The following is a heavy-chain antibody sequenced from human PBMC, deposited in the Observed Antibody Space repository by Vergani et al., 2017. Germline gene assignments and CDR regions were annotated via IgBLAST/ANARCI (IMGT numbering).Heavy chain of an antibody. D-gene: IGHD2-2*01. CDR1: GFTFSSYA. V-gene: IGHV3-23*01. J-gene: IGHJ4*02. CDR3: AKSQDIVGVPAAPFDY. CDR2: ISGSGGST. Sequence: EVQLLESGGGLVQPGGSLRLSCAASGFTFSSYAMSWVRQAPGKGLEWVSAISGSGGSTYYADSVKGRFTISRDNSKNTLYLQMNSLRAEDTAVYYCAKSQDIVGVPAAPFDYWGQGTLVTVSS.